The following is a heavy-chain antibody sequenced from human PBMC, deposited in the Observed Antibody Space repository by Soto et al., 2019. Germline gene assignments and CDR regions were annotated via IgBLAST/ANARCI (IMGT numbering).Heavy chain of an antibody. CDR3: ARGRYGDY. V-gene: IGHV1-18*01. Sequence: QVHLVPSGAEVKKPWASVKVSCKGSGYTFTSYGITWVRQAPGQGLDGMGWISAHNGNTDYAQKLQGRVTVTRDTSTSTAYMELRSLRSDDTAVYYCARGRYGDYWGQGALVTVSS. CDR1: GYTFTSYG. D-gene: IGHD1-1*01. CDR2: ISAHNGNT. J-gene: IGHJ4*02.